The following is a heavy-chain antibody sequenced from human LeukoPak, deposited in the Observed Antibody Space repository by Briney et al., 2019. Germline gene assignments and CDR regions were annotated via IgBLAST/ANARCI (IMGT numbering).Heavy chain of an antibody. CDR1: GYTFTDYN. J-gene: IGHJ5*02. Sequence: ASVKVSCKASGYTFTDYNIHWVRQAPGQGLEWMEWINPNSGGTNYAQKFQGRVTMTRDTSISTAYMELSGLRSDDTAVYYCARANMVRGVGLFFDRNWFDPWGQGTLVTVSS. D-gene: IGHD3-10*01. V-gene: IGHV1-2*02. CDR3: ARANMVRGVGLFFDRNWFDP. CDR2: INPNSGGT.